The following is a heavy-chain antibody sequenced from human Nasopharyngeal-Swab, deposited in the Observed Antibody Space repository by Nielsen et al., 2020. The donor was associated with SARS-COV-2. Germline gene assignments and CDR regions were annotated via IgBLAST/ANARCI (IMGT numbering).Heavy chain of an antibody. V-gene: IGHV4-31*03. CDR3: ARAVEDGSGWYWFDP. CDR2: ISYSGST. CDR1: GGSISSGGFY. Sequence: LRLSCTVSGGSISSGGFYWSWIRQHPGKGLEWIADISYSGSTDYNPSLKSRLSISVDTSKNQISLQLSSVTAADTAVYYCARAVEDGSGWYWFDPWGQGTLVTVSS. J-gene: IGHJ5*02. D-gene: IGHD6-19*01.